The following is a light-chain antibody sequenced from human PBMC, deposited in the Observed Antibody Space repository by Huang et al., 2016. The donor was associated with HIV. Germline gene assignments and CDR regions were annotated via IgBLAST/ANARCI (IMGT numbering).Light chain of an antibody. V-gene: IGKV3-15*01. CDR1: QSVSSD. CDR3: QQYNNWPPIT. CDR2: AAS. J-gene: IGKJ5*01. Sequence: EIVMTQYPATLSVSPGERATLSCRASQSVSSDLAWYQQKPGQAPRLLIYAASTRATGIPARFSGSGSGTEFTLTISSLQSEDFALYYCQQYNNWPPITFGQGTRLEMK.